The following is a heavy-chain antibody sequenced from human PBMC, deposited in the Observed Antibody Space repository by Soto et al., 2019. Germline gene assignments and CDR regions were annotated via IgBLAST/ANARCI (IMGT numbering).Heavy chain of an antibody. Sequence: SETLSLTCTVSGGSISSISYYWGWIRQPPGKGLEWIGSIYYSGSTYYNPSLKSRVTISVDTSKNQFSLKLSSVTAADTAVYYCAKASVSYCSGGSCYPNWFDPWGQGTLVTVSS. V-gene: IGHV4-39*01. CDR2: IYYSGST. D-gene: IGHD2-15*01. CDR3: AKASVSYCSGGSCYPNWFDP. CDR1: GGSISSISYY. J-gene: IGHJ5*02.